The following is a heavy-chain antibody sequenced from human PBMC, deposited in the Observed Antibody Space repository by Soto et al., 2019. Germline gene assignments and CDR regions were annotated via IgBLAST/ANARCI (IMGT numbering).Heavy chain of an antibody. D-gene: IGHD2-15*01. CDR3: ARGCSGGSCYPYWFDP. CDR2: IYHSGST. V-gene: IGHV4-30-2*01. CDR1: GGSISSGGYS. J-gene: IGHJ5*02. Sequence: QLQLQESGSGLVKPSQTLSLTCAVSGGSISSGGYSWSWIRQPPGKGLEWIGYIYHSGSTYYNPSLKSRVTISVDRSKNQFSLKLSSVTAADTAVYYCARGCSGGSCYPYWFDPWGQGTLVTVSS.